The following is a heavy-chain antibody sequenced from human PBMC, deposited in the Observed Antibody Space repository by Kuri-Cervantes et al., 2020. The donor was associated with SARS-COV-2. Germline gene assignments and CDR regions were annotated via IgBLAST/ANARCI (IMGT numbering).Heavy chain of an antibody. CDR2: ISYDGSNK. Sequence: GESLKISCAASGFTFSSYGMHWVRQAPGKGLEWVAAISYDGSNKSYADSVKGRFTISRDNAKNTLYLQMNSLRAEDTAVYYCARDRGSGYGMDVWGQGTTVTVSS. CDR3: ARDRGSGYGMDV. J-gene: IGHJ6*02. V-gene: IGHV3-30*03. CDR1: GFTFSSYG. D-gene: IGHD6-19*01.